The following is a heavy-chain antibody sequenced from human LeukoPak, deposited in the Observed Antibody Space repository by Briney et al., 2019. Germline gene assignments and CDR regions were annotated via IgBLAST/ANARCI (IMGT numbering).Heavy chain of an antibody. D-gene: IGHD3-9*01. Sequence: GGSLRLSCAASGFTFSSYAMSWVRQAPGKGLEWVSSISGSGASTNYADSEKGRFTISRDNSKNTLYLQMNSLRAEDTAVYYCAKSYDILTGLDAFDIWGRGTMVTVSS. CDR1: GFTFSSYA. CDR3: AKSYDILTGLDAFDI. V-gene: IGHV3-23*01. CDR2: ISGSGAST. J-gene: IGHJ3*02.